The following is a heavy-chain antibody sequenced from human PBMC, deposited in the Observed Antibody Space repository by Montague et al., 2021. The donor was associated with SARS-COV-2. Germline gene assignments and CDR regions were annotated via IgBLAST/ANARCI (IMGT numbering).Heavy chain of an antibody. V-gene: IGHV3-7*01. CDR1: GFTFSSYW. Sequence: SLRLPCAASGFTFSSYWMSWVRQAPGKGLEWVATINQDGSESYYVDSVTGRFTISRDNAKNSLYLQMNSLRDGDTAVYYCAAGQGSSWLWGQGTLVTVSS. J-gene: IGHJ4*02. CDR3: AAGQGSSWL. CDR2: INQDGSES. D-gene: IGHD6-13*01.